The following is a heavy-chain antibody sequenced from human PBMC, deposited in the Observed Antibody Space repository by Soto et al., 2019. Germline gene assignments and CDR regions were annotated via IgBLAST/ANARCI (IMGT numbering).Heavy chain of an antibody. D-gene: IGHD6-13*01. CDR2: IYYSGST. Sequence: PSETLSLTCTVSGGSISSGGYYWSWIRQHPGKGLEWIGYIYYSGSTYYNPSLKSRVTISVDTSKNQFSLKLSSVTAADTAVYYCATSYGNAWYTFWGQGTQLTVSS. CDR1: GGSISSGGYY. CDR3: ATSYGNAWYTF. V-gene: IGHV4-31*03. J-gene: IGHJ4*02.